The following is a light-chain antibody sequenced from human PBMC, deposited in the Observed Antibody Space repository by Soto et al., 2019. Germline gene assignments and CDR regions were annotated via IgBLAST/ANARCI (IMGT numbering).Light chain of an antibody. Sequence: EIVLTQSPATLSLSPADRATLSCRDSQNVRTYLGWYQQKPGQAPRLLIYDASNRATGIPARFSGSGSGTDVTLTISSLEPEDFAVYYCQQRATWPPFTFGPGTKVDLK. CDR1: QNVRTY. CDR3: QQRATWPPFT. J-gene: IGKJ3*01. CDR2: DAS. V-gene: IGKV3-11*01.